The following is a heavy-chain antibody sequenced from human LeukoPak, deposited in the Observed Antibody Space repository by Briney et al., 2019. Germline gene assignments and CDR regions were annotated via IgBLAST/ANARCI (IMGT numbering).Heavy chain of an antibody. CDR2: IEHDGSTK. D-gene: IGHD1-1*01. J-gene: IGHJ5*02. Sequence: GGSLRLSCAVSGFTFSSYWMSWVRQAPGKGLERVANIEHDGSTKFYLDSVKGRFTISRDNARSSLYLQMNSLRAEDMAVYYCARGLSIWNLRQAGFDPWGQGTLVTVSS. CDR3: ARGLSIWNLRQAGFDP. V-gene: IGHV3-7*01. CDR1: GFTFSSYW.